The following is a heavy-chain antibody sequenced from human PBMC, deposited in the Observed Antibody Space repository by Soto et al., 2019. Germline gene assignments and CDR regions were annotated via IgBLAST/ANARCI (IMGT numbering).Heavy chain of an antibody. Sequence: QLQLQESGPGLLRPSETLSLTCNVSGGAISSSSYFWAWVRQPPGKTLEWIGHILYSGTTHYNESLKSRVTISVDTSKNQCSLRLNSVPPADTAVYYCARGGGYYGVPFDYWGQGTLVPVSS. J-gene: IGHJ4*02. V-gene: IGHV4-39*01. D-gene: IGHD4-17*01. CDR3: ARGGGYYGVPFDY. CDR1: GGAISSSSYF. CDR2: ILYSGTT.